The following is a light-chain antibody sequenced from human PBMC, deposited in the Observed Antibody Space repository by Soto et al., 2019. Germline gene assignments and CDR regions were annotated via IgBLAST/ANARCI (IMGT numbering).Light chain of an antibody. CDR3: QKYDGAPWT. Sequence: DIQMTQSPSSLSASVVASVTITCRARQGISNYLAWFQQRPGKVPELLIYAASTLQSWVPSRFSCSGSGTDFTISVSSLHPEDVVTYSCQKYDGAPWTFGQGTKVEIK. CDR2: AAS. V-gene: IGKV1-27*01. CDR1: QGISNY. J-gene: IGKJ1*01.